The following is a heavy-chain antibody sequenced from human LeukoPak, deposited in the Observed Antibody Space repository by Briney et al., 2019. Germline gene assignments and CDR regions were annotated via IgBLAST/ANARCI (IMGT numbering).Heavy chain of an antibody. CDR3: TRHVQQSGYPRLFDY. Sequence: GEPRKSPCQGFGYRFTCNWISWVRQIPGKGLEWMGKIEPSNSYTHYSPSFQGHVTFSADKSISTAYLQWSSLKAWDIAMYYCTRHVQQSGYPRLFDYWGGGSLVSVCS. CDR1: GYRFTCNW. J-gene: IGHJ4*02. D-gene: IGHD5-12*01. CDR2: IEPSNSYT. V-gene: IGHV5-10-1*01.